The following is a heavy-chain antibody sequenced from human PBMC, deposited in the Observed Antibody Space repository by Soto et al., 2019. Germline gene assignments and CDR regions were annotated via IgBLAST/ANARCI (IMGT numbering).Heavy chain of an antibody. CDR2: FDPEDGET. Sequence: ASVKVSCKVSGYTLTELSMHWVRQAPGKGLEWMGGFDPEDGETIYAQKFQGRVTMTEDTSTDTAYMELSSLRSEDTAVYYCATDLLTELRFLEWLSLWGQGTLVTVSS. D-gene: IGHD3-3*01. V-gene: IGHV1-24*01. J-gene: IGHJ4*02. CDR3: ATDLLTELRFLEWLSL. CDR1: GYTLTELS.